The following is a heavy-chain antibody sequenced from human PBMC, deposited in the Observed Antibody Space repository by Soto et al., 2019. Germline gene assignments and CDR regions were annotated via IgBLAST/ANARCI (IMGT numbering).Heavy chain of an antibody. CDR2: ISAYNGNT. CDR3: AGAVYYDFWSGYYTDYYYSGMDV. V-gene: IGHV1-18*01. CDR1: GYTFTSYG. J-gene: IGHJ6*02. Sequence: ASVTVSCKASGYTFTSYGISWVRQAPGQGLEWMGWISAYNGNTNYAQKLQGRVTMTTDTSTSTAEMELRSLRSDDTAVYYCAGAVYYDFWSGYYTDYYYSGMDVWGQGTTVTVSS. D-gene: IGHD3-3*01.